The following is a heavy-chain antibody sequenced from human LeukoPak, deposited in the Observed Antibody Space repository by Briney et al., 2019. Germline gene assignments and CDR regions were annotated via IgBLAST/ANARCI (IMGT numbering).Heavy chain of an antibody. V-gene: IGHV3-73*01. CDR2: IRSKDNSYAT. CDR1: GFTFSSYA. J-gene: IGHJ3*02. Sequence: GRSLRLSCAASGFTFSSYAVHWVRQASGKGLEWVGRIRSKDNSYATSYGASVRGRFTISRDDSKNTAYLQMNSLKTEDTAVYYCTIPRDIGDAFDIWGQGTMVTVSS. CDR3: TIPRDIGDAFDI.